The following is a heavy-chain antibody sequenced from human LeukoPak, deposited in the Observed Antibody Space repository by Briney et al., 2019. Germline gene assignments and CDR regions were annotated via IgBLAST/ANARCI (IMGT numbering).Heavy chain of an antibody. CDR1: GFTFRNYG. CDR2: ISYDGSNK. V-gene: IGHV3-30*19. D-gene: IGHD5-24*01. Sequence: GGSLRLSCAASGFTFRNYGMHWVRQAPGKGLEWVAVISYDGSNKYYADSVKGRFTISRDNSKNTLYLQMNSLRAEDTAVYYCARELTIRRTFDYWGQGTLVTVSS. CDR3: ARELTIRRTFDY. J-gene: IGHJ4*02.